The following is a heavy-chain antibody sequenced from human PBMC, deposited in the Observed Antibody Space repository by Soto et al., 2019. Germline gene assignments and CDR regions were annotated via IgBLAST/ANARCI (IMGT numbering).Heavy chain of an antibody. Sequence: QGKLQQWGAGLLKPSETLSLTCAVYGGSFSGYYWSWIHQSPGKGLEWIGEINHSGNTTYIPSLESRVTMSVDTSKNQFSLKLSSVTAADAAIYYCARGDCGSARCYVYYWSQGTLLTVSS. CDR2: INHSGNT. J-gene: IGHJ4*02. D-gene: IGHD2-2*01. V-gene: IGHV4-34*01. CDR1: GGSFSGYY. CDR3: ARGDCGSARCYVYY.